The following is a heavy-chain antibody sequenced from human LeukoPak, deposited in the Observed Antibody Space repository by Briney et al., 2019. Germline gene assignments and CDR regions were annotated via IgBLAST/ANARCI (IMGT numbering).Heavy chain of an antibody. V-gene: IGHV3-23*01. J-gene: IGHJ4*02. CDR1: GFTVSSNY. CDR2: ISGSGGST. Sequence: GGSLRLSCAASGFTVSSNYMIWVRQAPGKGLEWVSAISGSGGSTYYADSVKGRFTISRDNSKNTLYLQMNSLRAEDTAVYYCAKEGQACSGGSCYWGYFDYWGQGTLVTVSS. CDR3: AKEGQACSGGSCYWGYFDY. D-gene: IGHD2-15*01.